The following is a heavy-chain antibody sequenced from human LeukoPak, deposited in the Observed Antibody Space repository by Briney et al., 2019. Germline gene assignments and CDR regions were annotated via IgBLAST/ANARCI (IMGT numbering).Heavy chain of an antibody. J-gene: IGHJ6*03. D-gene: IGHD1-1*01. CDR2: INSGSTYM. CDR3: ARVEATTGRNYHYYYMDV. V-gene: IGHV3-21*01. CDR1: GFYFSSYS. Sequence: GGSLRLSCGASGFYFSSYSMNWVRQAPGKGLEWVSSINSGSTYMYYADPVKGRFTISRDNAKNSLHLQMDSLRAEDTAVYFCARVEATTGRNYHYYYMDVWGKGTTVTVSS.